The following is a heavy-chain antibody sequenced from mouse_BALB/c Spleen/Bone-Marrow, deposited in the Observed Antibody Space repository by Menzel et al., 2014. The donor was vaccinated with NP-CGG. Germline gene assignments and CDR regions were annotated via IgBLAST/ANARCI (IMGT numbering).Heavy chain of an antibody. D-gene: IGHD4-1*01. J-gene: IGHJ4*01. V-gene: IGHV14-3*02. CDR2: VDPANGNT. Sequence: EVQLQQSGAELVKPGASVKLSCTASGFNIKDTYMHWVKQRPEQGLEWIGRVDPANGNTKYDPKFQGKATITADTSSNTAYLQLSSLTSEDTAVYYCARWEYYAMDYWGQGTSVTVSS. CDR1: GFNIKDTY. CDR3: ARWEYYAMDY.